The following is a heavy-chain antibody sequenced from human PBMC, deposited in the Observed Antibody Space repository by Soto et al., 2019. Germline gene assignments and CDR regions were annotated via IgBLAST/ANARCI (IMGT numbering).Heavy chain of an antibody. V-gene: IGHV1-18*01. CDR2: ISAYNGNT. D-gene: IGHD1-20*01. CDR1: GYTFTSYG. CDR3: ARDLSYNWNPSWFDY. J-gene: IGHJ4*02. Sequence: QVQLVQSGAEVKKPGASVKVSCKASGYTFTSYGISWVRQAPGQGLEWMGWISAYNGNTNYAQKLQDRVTMTTDTSTSTAYMELRSLRSDDTAVYYCARDLSYNWNPSWFDYWGQGTLVTVSS.